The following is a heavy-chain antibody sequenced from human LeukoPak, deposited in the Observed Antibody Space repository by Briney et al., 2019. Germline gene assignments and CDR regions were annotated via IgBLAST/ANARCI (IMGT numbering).Heavy chain of an antibody. V-gene: IGHV5-51*01. J-gene: IGHJ4*02. Sequence: GESLKISCNGSGYSITSYWIGWVRQMPGKGLEWMRIIYPGDSDTRYSPSFQGQVTISADKSISTAYLQWSSLKASDTAMYYCARAPRDYYVDYWGQGTLVTVSS. CDR2: IYPGDSDT. CDR3: ARAPRDYYVDY. D-gene: IGHD3-3*01. CDR1: GYSITSYW.